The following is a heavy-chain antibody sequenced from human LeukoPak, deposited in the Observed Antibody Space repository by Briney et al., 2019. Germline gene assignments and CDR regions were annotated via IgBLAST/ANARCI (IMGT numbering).Heavy chain of an antibody. D-gene: IGHD3-3*01. Sequence: GGSLRLSCEASGFTLSTYFISWIRQAPGKGREWGSYITNSGRSTKYADAVKGRFTMSRDNAKQSVYLEMTDLRAEDTAVYYCAREASGYYHVFDVWGQGTLVTVSS. CDR3: AREASGYYHVFDV. V-gene: IGHV3-11*04. CDR2: ITNSGRST. J-gene: IGHJ4*02. CDR1: GFTLSTYF.